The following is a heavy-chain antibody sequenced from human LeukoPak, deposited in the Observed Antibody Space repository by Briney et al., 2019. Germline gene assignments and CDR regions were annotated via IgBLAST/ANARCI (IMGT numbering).Heavy chain of an antibody. CDR1: RFTYSSSP. CDR2: VSRSDVNT. D-gene: IGHD1-26*01. CDR3: VKHCTNTWEYFAD. J-gene: IGHJ4*02. Sequence: WGSLTLFCAASRFTYSSSPMSWVRQARGKGLEWVSGVSRSDVNTYYADYVKSRFTISRDTSTITLYLQMNSLRAEYTAAYYCVKHCTNTWEYFADWGPGTLDSVS. V-gene: IGHV3-23*01.